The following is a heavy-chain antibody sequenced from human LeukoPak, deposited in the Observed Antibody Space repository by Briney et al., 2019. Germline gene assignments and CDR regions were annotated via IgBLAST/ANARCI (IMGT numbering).Heavy chain of an antibody. CDR3: ARAGTAEYFQH. D-gene: IGHD6-13*01. CDR2: IYYSGST. J-gene: IGHJ1*01. Sequence: SETLSLTSTVSGGSISSYYWSWIRQPPGKGLEWSGYIYYSGSTNYNPSLKSRVTISVDTSKNQFSLKLSSVTAADTAVYYCARAGTAEYFQHWGQGTLVTVSS. CDR1: GGSISSYY. V-gene: IGHV4-59*01.